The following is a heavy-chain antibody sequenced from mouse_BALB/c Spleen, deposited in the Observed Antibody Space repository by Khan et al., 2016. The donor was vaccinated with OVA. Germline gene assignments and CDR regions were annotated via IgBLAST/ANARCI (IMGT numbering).Heavy chain of an antibody. CDR2: INPSNGYT. J-gene: IGHJ3*01. Sequence: QVQLQQSGAELAKPGASVKLSCTASGYTFTSYTIHWIKLRPGQGLEWIGYINPSNGYTNYNQKFKDKATFTADKSTTTAYMQRSSLPADDHAVCYCGRDVAYYWNGGWFAYWGQGTLVTVSA. D-gene: IGHD1-1*01. CDR3: GRDVAYYWNGGWFAY. V-gene: IGHV1-4*01. CDR1: GYTFTSYT.